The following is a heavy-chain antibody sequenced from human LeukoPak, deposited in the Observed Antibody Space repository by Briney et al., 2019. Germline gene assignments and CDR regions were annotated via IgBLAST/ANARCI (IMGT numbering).Heavy chain of an antibody. J-gene: IGHJ2*01. V-gene: IGHV4-4*09. Sequence: ASETLSLTCTVSGDSISSYCWSWIRQPPGKGLEWIGYIYTSGGTNYIPSLKGRVTISIDTSKNQFSLKLSSVTAADSAVYYCARPAAGQGGDWYFDLWGRGTLVTVSS. CDR1: GDSISSYC. D-gene: IGHD6-13*01. CDR3: ARPAAGQGGDWYFDL. CDR2: IYTSGGT.